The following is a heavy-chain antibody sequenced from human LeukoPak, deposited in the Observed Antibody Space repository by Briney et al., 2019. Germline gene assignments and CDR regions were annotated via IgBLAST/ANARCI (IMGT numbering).Heavy chain of an antibody. CDR3: ARLGYDSSGYYYGSVFDI. CDR1: GYCFTTYW. V-gene: IGHV5-51*01. D-gene: IGHD3-22*01. CDR2: ISPGDSDT. J-gene: IGHJ3*02. Sequence: GESLKISCKGYGYCFTTYWIGWVRQMPGKGLEWVGIISPGDSDTRYNPSLQGQVTISADKSISTAYLQWSSLKASDTAMYYCARLGYDSSGYYYGSVFDIWGQGTMLTVSS.